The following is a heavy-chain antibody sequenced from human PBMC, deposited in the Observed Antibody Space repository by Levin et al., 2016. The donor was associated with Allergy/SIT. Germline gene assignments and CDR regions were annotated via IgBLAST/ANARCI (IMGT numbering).Heavy chain of an antibody. CDR1: GGSISSSNW. J-gene: IGHJ6*02. V-gene: IGHV4-4*02. CDR2: IYHSGST. Sequence: SETLSLTCAVSGGSISSSNWWSWVRQPPGKGLEWIGEIYHSGSTNYNPSLKSRVTISVDKSKNQFSLKLSSVTAADTAVYYCARASPLAWYYYGSGSYDGSYYGMDVWGQGTTVTVSS. D-gene: IGHD3-10*01. CDR3: ARASPLAWYYYGSGSYDGSYYGMDV.